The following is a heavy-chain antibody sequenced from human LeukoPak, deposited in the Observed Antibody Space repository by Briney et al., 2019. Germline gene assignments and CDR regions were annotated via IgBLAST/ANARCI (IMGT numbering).Heavy chain of an antibody. Sequence: PGGSLTLSCAASGFIFSSYGMHWVRQPPGKGLEWVAFIRSDGSDKYYAASVKGRFTISRDNSKNTLYLQMNSLRAEDTAVYYCAKHDSSSDFWGQGTLVTVSS. CDR1: GFIFSSYG. CDR3: AKHDSSSDF. J-gene: IGHJ4*02. CDR2: IRSDGSDK. V-gene: IGHV3-30*02. D-gene: IGHD3-22*01.